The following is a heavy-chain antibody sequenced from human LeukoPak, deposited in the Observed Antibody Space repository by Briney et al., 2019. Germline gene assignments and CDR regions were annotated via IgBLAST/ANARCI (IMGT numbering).Heavy chain of an antibody. CDR3: ARRPYCSSTSCSNFDY. CDR2: IYYSGST. V-gene: IGHV4-59*12. D-gene: IGHD2-2*01. CDR1: SGSISSYY. J-gene: IGHJ4*02. Sequence: SETLSLTCTVSSGSISSYYWSWIRQPPGKGLEWIGYIYYSGSTNYNPSLKSRVTISVDTSKNQFSLKLSSVTAADTAVYYCARRPYCSSTSCSNFDYWGQGTLVTVSS.